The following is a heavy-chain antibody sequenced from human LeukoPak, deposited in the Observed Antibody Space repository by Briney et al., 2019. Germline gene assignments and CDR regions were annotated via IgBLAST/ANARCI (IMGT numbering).Heavy chain of an antibody. CDR3: ARVGENCSSTSCYTGYFDY. J-gene: IGHJ4*02. Sequence: PSQTLSLTCTVSGGSISSYYWSWIRQPPGKGLEWIGYIYYSGSTNYNPSLKSRVTISVDTSKNQFSLKLSSVTAADTAVYYCARVGENCSSTSCYTGYFDYWGQGTLVTVSS. D-gene: IGHD2-2*02. CDR2: IYYSGST. CDR1: GGSISSYY. V-gene: IGHV4-59*01.